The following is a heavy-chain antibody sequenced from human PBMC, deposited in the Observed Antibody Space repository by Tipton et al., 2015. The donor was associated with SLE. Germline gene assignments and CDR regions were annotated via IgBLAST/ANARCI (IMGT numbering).Heavy chain of an antibody. J-gene: IGHJ6*02. D-gene: IGHD3-10*01. Sequence: SLRLSCAASGFTFSTYAMHWVRQAPGKGLEWVAVILYDGNGEYYADSVKGRFTISRDNSRNTLYLQMNGLRPEDTAVYYCARRVGSYYGMDVWGQGTTVTVSS. CDR1: GFTFSTYA. CDR2: ILYDGNGE. V-gene: IGHV3-30*04. CDR3: ARRVGSYYGMDV.